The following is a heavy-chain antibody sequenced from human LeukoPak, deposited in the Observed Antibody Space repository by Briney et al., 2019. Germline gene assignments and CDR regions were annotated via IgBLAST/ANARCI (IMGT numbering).Heavy chain of an antibody. D-gene: IGHD2-2*01. CDR1: GGSISNYY. J-gene: IGHJ3*02. CDR2: SYNSGST. V-gene: IGHV4-59*12. Sequence: SETLSLTCTVSGGSISNYYWSWIRQPPGKRLEWIGYSYNSGSTTYNPSLRSRVTISVDRSKNQFSLKLSSVTAADTAVYYCASSGRSTPYAFDIWGQGTMVTVSS. CDR3: ASSGRSTPYAFDI.